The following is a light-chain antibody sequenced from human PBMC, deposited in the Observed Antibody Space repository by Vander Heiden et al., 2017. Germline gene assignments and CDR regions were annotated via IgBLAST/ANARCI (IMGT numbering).Light chain of an antibody. CDR2: DIS. CDR1: QSLTTW. J-gene: IGKJ4*01. Sequence: DIQMTQSPSTLSASIGDRVTITCRASQSLTTWLAWYQQKPGKAPHVLISDISTLEVGVPSRFSGSGSGTEFTLTISSLQPDDFATYYCQQYNDYPLAFGGGTKVEIK. V-gene: IGKV1-5*01. CDR3: QQYNDYPLA.